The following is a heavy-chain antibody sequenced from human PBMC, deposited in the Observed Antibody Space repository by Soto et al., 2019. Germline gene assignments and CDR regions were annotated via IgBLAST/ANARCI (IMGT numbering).Heavy chain of an antibody. V-gene: IGHV4-59*02. J-gene: IGHJ4*02. Sequence: SETLSLTCTVSGGSVSSYYWSWIRQSPGKGLEWIGYIYYSGSTKYKPSLKSRVTISVDTSKNQFSLKLSSVTAADTAVYYCARVEGYGDYYFDYWGQGTLVTVSS. CDR2: IYYSGST. CDR3: ARVEGYGDYYFDY. D-gene: IGHD4-17*01. CDR1: GGSVSSYY.